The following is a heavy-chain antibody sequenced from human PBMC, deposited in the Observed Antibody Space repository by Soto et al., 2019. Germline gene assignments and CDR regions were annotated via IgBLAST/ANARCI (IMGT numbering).Heavy chain of an antibody. CDR3: ARRDDSETFDI. D-gene: IGHD5-18*01. J-gene: IGHJ3*02. CDR1: GFTFDNYA. CDR2: ISGGGGST. Sequence: EVQLLESGGDLVQPGGSLRLSCTASGFTFDNYAMSWVRQAPGKGLEWVSGISGGGGSTYYADSVKGRFTISRDGSRNMVFLQMNSLTAEDAGVYYCARRDDSETFDIWGRGTVVNVSS. V-gene: IGHV3-23*01.